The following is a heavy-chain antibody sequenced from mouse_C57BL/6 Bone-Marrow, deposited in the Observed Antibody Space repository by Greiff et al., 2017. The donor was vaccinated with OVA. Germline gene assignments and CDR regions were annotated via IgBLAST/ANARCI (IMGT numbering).Heavy chain of an antibody. D-gene: IGHD4-1*01. V-gene: IGHV6-3*01. Sequence: DVQLVESGGGLVQPGGSMKLSCVASGFTFSNYWMNWVRQSPEKGLEWVAQIRLKSDNYATHYAESVKGRFTISRDDSKSSVYLQMINLRAEDTGIYYCTHPGKGDYWGQGTTLTVSS. J-gene: IGHJ2*01. CDR1: GFTFSNYW. CDR2: IRLKSDNYAT. CDR3: THPGKGDY.